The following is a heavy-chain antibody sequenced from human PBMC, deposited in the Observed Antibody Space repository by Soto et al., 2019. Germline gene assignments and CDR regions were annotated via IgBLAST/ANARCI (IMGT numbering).Heavy chain of an antibody. D-gene: IGHD6-13*01. V-gene: IGHV3-23*01. Sequence: PGGSLRLSCAASGFTFSSYAMSWVRQAPGKGLEWVSAISGSGGSTYYADSVKGRFTISRDNSKNTLYLEVNSLRAEDTAVYYCAKDPSSSSNLNWFDPWGQGTLVTVSS. CDR2: ISGSGGST. J-gene: IGHJ5*02. CDR1: GFTFSSYA. CDR3: AKDPSSSSNLNWFDP.